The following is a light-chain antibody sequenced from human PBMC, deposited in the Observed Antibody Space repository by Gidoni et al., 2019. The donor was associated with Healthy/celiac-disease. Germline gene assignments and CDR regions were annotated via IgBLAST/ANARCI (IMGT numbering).Light chain of an antibody. Sequence: EIVLTQSPATLSLSPGERATLSCRASQSVSSYLAWYQQKPGQAPRLLIYDASNRATGIPAKFNDSRSGRNITLTSSGKGHEDCAVNVSQQSGNKPPGWKCGQGTKVEI. J-gene: IGKJ1*01. CDR2: DAS. CDR1: QSVSSY. V-gene: IGKV3-11*02. CDR3: QQSGNKPPGWK.